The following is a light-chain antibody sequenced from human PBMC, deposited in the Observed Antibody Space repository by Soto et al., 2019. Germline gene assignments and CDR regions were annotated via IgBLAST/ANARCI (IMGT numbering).Light chain of an antibody. J-gene: IGKJ2*01. CDR1: QTIGNIF. CDR3: HQYSSAPYT. CDR2: GAS. V-gene: IGKV3-20*01. Sequence: PGETATLSCRASQTIGNIFLFWYQQKPRQAPRLLIYGASSRATGIPDRFSGSGSGTDFTLTINRLEPEDFAVYYCHQYSSAPYTFGQGTNLEIK.